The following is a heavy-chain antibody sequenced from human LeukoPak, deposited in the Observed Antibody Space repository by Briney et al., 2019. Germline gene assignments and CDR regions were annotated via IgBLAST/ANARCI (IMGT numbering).Heavy chain of an antibody. CDR3: ARWKMELQRNAFDF. CDR2: INQDGSEE. D-gene: IGHD1-26*01. V-gene: IGHV3-7*01. J-gene: IGHJ3*01. CDR1: RFTFRTYW. Sequence: GGSLRLSCAASRFTFRTYWMSWIRQAPGKGPEWVADINQDGSEEYYVQSVKGRFTVSRDNAQNAVFLQMTNLRADDTAVYYCARWKMELQRNAFDFWGQGTVVTVSS.